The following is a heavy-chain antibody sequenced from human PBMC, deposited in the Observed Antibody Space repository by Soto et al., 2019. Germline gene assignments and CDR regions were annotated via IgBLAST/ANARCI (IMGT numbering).Heavy chain of an antibody. CDR3: ARALGPLVVRGYYFDY. J-gene: IGHJ4*02. D-gene: IGHD3-10*01. V-gene: IGHV4-30-4*01. CDR1: GGSISSGDYY. Sequence: SETLSLTCTVSGGSISSGDYYWSWIRQPPGKGLEWIGYIYYSGSTNYNPSLKSRVTISVDTSKNQFSLKLSSVTAADTAVYYCARALGPLVVRGYYFDYWGQGTLVTVSS. CDR2: IYYSGST.